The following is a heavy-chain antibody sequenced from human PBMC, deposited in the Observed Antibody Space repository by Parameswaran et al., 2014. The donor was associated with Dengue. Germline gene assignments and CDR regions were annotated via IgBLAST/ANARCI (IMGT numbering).Heavy chain of an antibody. CDR3: ARDLYYDFWSGYRLYGMDV. CDR2: INHSGST. V-gene: IGHV4-34*01. J-gene: IGHJ6*04. D-gene: IGHD3-3*01. Sequence: WIRQPPGKGLEWIGEINHSGSTNYNPSLKSRVTISVDTSKNQFSLKLSSVTAADTAVYYCARDLYYDFWSGYRLYGMDVWAKDHGHRLL.